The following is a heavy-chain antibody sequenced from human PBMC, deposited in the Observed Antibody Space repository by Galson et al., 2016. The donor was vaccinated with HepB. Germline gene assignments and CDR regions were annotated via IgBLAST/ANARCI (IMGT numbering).Heavy chain of an antibody. J-gene: IGHJ6*02. CDR2: INPISGTT. Sequence: SVKVSCKASGGTFSKCPVAWVRQAPGQGLEWMGGINPISGTTKYAQKFQGRVTITADKSTSTAYMEVNNLRSEDTAVYFCARGRYETLTGYSKVVYDDMVVWGQGTTVTVSS. D-gene: IGHD3-9*01. CDR1: GGTFSKCP. V-gene: IGHV1-69*06. CDR3: ARGRYETLTGYSKVVYDDMVV.